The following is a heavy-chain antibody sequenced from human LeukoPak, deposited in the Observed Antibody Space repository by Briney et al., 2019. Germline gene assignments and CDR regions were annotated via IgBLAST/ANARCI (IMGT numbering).Heavy chain of an antibody. D-gene: IGHD2-15*01. V-gene: IGHV3-21*01. J-gene: IGHJ5*02. CDR2: ISSGSKYI. CDR1: GFTFSNYR. CDR3: ATELGYCSGGSCP. Sequence: GGSLRLSCAASGFTFSNYRMNWVRQAPGKGLEWVSSISSGSKYIYYADSVRGRFTISRDNAKSSLYLQMNSLRAEDTAVYYCATELGYCSGGSCPWGQGTPVAVSS.